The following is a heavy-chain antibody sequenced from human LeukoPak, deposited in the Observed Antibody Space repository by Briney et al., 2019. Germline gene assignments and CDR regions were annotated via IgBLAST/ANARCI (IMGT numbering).Heavy chain of an antibody. J-gene: IGHJ4*02. Sequence: SGGSLRLSCAASGFTIRTYAMTWVRQGPGKDLEWISTISASGGSTYYADSVKGRFTISRDTSKNTLYLQVDSLRDEDTAVYYCATATAFDYWGQGTLVTVSS. CDR1: GFTIRTYA. CDR2: ISASGGST. CDR3: ATATAFDY. V-gene: IGHV3-23*01.